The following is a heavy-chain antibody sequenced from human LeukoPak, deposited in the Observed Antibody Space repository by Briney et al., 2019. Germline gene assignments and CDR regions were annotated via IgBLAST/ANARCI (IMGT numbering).Heavy chain of an antibody. J-gene: IGHJ6*02. CDR2: ISGSGGST. Sequence: GGSLRLSCAASGFTFSSYAMSWVRQAPGKGLEWVSAISGSGGSTYYADSVKGRFTIPRGNSKNTLYLQMNSLRAEDTAVYYCAKDSRFLEWLPKLGMDVWGQGTTVTVSS. CDR3: AKDSRFLEWLPKLGMDV. CDR1: GFTFSSYA. V-gene: IGHV3-23*01. D-gene: IGHD3-3*01.